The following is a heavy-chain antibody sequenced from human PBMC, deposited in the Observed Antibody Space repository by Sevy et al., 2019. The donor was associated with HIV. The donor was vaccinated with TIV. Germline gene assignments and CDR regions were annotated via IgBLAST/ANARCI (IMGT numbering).Heavy chain of an antibody. CDR3: TRDGEAAQHY. D-gene: IGHD6-6*01. Sequence: GGSLRLSCTASGFTFGDYAMSWVRQAPGKGLEWVGFIRSKAYGGTTEYAASVKGRFTISRDDSKSIAYLQMNSLKTVDTAVYYCTRDGEAAQHYWGQGTLVTVSS. J-gene: IGHJ4*02. V-gene: IGHV3-49*04. CDR1: GFTFGDYA. CDR2: IRSKAYGGTT.